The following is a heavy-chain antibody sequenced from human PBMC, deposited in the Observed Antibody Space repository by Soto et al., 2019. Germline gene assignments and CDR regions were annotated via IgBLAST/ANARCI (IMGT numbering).Heavy chain of an antibody. V-gene: IGHV3-23*01. Sequence: EVQLSQSGGGWEQRGGSLRLSCSASGFIFASYAMSWVRQAPGKGLEWVSVISGSAGTTDYAGSVTGRFTISRDNSKNTLYLHMNSLKGEDTAVYYCAKNGPAYADAFDSWGQGTMVTVSS. J-gene: IGHJ3*01. CDR3: AKNGPAYADAFDS. D-gene: IGHD2-8*01. CDR2: ISGSAGTT. CDR1: GFIFASYA.